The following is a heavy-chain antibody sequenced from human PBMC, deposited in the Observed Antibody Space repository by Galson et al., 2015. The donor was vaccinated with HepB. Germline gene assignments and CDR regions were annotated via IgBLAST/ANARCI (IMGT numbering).Heavy chain of an antibody. CDR1: GYDFSNYG. J-gene: IGHJ3*01. D-gene: IGHD4-17*01. Sequence: SGYDFSNYGIIWVRHAPGQGLEWMGWISAYNGNTNYARNVQARLTMTTDTSTSTAYMELRSLTSDDTAVYYCARRYGDYDDYWGPGTMVTVSS. CDR3: ARRYGDYDDY. CDR2: ISAYNGNT. V-gene: IGHV1-18*04.